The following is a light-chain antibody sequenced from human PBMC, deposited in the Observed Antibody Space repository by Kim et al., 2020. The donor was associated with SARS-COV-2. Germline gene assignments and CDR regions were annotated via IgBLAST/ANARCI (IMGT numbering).Light chain of an antibody. Sequence: SYELTQPSSVSVSPGQTARMTCSGDVLAKKYARWFQQKPGQAPVLVIYKDSERPSGIPERFSGSSSGTTVTLTISGAQVEDEADYYCYSAADNIGVFGGGTKVTVL. CDR1: VLAKKY. CDR2: KDS. V-gene: IGLV3-27*01. J-gene: IGLJ3*02. CDR3: YSAADNIGV.